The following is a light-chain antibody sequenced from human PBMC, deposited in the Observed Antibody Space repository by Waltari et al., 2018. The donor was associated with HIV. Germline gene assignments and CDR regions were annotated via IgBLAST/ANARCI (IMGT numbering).Light chain of an antibody. J-gene: IGLJ2*01. V-gene: IGLV2-23*02. CDR1: SSDVGGYNY. Sequence: QSALTQPASVSGSPGQSITISCTGTSSDVGGYNYVSWYQQTPGKAPKLMIYDVSKRPSGVSNRFSGSKSGNTASLTISGLQAEDEADYYCCSYAGSSTVVFGGGTKLTVL. CDR2: DVS. CDR3: CSYAGSSTVV.